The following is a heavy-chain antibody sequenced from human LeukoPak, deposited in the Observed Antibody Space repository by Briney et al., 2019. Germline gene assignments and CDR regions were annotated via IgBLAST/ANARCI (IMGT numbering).Heavy chain of an antibody. CDR3: ARGGHTGHAFDI. CDR1: GFTFSSYW. D-gene: IGHD1-14*01. Sequence: GGSLRLSCAASGFTFSSYWMHWVRQAPGKGLVWVSRINSDGSSTSYADSVKGRFTISRDNAKNSLYLQMNSLRAEDTAVYYCARGGHTGHAFDIWGQGTMVTVSS. J-gene: IGHJ3*02. CDR2: INSDGSST. V-gene: IGHV3-74*01.